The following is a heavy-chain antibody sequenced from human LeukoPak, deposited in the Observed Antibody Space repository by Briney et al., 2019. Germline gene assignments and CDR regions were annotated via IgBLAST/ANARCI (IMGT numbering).Heavy chain of an antibody. CDR3: ARSAFTIFGVVSYFDY. CDR2: IIPIFGTA. CDR1: GGTFSSYA. D-gene: IGHD3-3*01. V-gene: IGHV1-69*13. Sequence: SVEVSCKASGGTFSSYAISWVRQAPGQGLEWMGGIIPIFGTANYAQKFQGRVTITADESTSTAYMELSSLRSEDTAVYYCARSAFTIFGVVSYFDYWGQGTLVTVSS. J-gene: IGHJ4*02.